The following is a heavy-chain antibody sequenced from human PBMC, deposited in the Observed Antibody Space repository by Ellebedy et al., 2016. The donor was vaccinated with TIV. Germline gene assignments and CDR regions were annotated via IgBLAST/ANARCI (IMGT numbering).Heavy chain of an antibody. D-gene: IGHD5-24*01. J-gene: IGHJ4*02. CDR2: SRGSGGST. V-gene: IGHV3-23*01. Sequence: PGGSLRLSCAASGFTFSSNDMSWVRQTPGKGLEWVSVSRGSGGSTYYADSVKGRFTISRDNSKNILYLDMNSLRVEDTAVYYCAKNLGGFDGYANFDHWGQGTLVTVSS. CDR3: AKNLGGFDGYANFDH. CDR1: GFTFSSND.